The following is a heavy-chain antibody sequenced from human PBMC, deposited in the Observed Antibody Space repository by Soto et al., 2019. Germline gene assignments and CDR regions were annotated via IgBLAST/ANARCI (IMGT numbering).Heavy chain of an antibody. CDR2: ISYDGSNK. V-gene: IGHV3-30*18. Sequence: LRLSCAASGFTFSSYGMHWVRQAPGKGLEWVAVISYDGSNKYYADSVKGRFTISRDNSKNTLYLQMNSLRAEDTAVYYCAKVPYYDILTGYYRPGDYYFDYWGQGTLVTVSS. D-gene: IGHD3-9*01. J-gene: IGHJ4*02. CDR1: GFTFSSYG. CDR3: AKVPYYDILTGYYRPGDYYFDY.